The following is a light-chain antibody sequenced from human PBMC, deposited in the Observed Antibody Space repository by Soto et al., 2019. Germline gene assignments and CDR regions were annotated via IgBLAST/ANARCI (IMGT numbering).Light chain of an antibody. CDR1: QSVSSSY. CDR3: QQYGSSRWT. CDR2: GAS. J-gene: IGKJ1*01. V-gene: IGKV3-20*01. Sequence: EIVLPQSPGTLSLYPGERATLSCRASQSVSSSYLAWYQQKPGQAPRLLMYGASRRATGIPDRFSGSGSGTDFTLTISRLEPEDFAVYYCQQYGSSRWTFGQGTKVDIK.